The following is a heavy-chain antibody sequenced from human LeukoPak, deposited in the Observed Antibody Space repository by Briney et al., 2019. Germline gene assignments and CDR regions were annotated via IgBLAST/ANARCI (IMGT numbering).Heavy chain of an antibody. CDR3: ARDSLSSPRRGRGSGSYPPYFDY. D-gene: IGHD3-10*01. CDR2: ISSSGSTI. J-gene: IGHJ4*02. V-gene: IGHV3-11*01. Sequence: GGSLRLSCAASGFTFSDYYMSWIRQAPGKGLEWVSYISSSGSTIYYADSVKGRFTISRDNAKNSLYLQMNSLRAEDTAVYYCARDSLSSPRRGRGSGSYPPYFDYWGQGTLVTVSS. CDR1: GFTFSDYY.